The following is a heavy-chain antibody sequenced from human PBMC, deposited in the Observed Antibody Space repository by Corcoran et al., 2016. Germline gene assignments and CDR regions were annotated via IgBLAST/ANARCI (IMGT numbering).Heavy chain of an antibody. CDR2: ISSSSSYI. J-gene: IGHJ5*02. CDR1: GFTFSSYS. D-gene: IGHD6-19*01. CDR3: ARDRGNEQWLPLGWFDP. V-gene: IGHV3-21*01. Sequence: EVQLVESGGGLVKPGGSLRLSCAASGFTFSSYSMNWVRQAPGKGLEWVSSISSSSSYIYYADSVKGRFTISRDNAKNSLYLQMNSLRAEDTAVYYCARDRGNEQWLPLGWFDPWGQGTLVTVSS.